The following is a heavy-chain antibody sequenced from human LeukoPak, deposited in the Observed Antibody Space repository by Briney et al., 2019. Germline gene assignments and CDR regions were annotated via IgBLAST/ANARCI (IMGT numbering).Heavy chain of an antibody. CDR2: ISSSGSTI. Sequence: GGSLRLSCAASGFTFSDYYMSWIRQAPGKGLEWVSYISSSGSTIYYADSVKGRFTISRDNSKNTLYLQMNSLRAEDTAVYYCARTLSAARTPFDYWGQGTLVTVSS. D-gene: IGHD6-25*01. V-gene: IGHV3-11*04. CDR1: GFTFSDYY. CDR3: ARTLSAARTPFDY. J-gene: IGHJ4*02.